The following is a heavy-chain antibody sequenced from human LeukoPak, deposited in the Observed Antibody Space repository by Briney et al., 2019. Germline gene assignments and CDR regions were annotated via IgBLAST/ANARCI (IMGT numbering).Heavy chain of an antibody. CDR1: GFTFSSYG. Sequence: PGRSLRLSCAASGFTFSSYGMHWVRQAPGKGLEWVAVIWYDGSNKYYADSVKGRFTISRDNSKNTLYLQMSSLRAEDTAVYYCARDHYYDSSGYYTSLGYWGQGTLVTVSS. J-gene: IGHJ4*02. CDR2: IWYDGSNK. D-gene: IGHD3-22*01. CDR3: ARDHYYDSSGYYTSLGY. V-gene: IGHV3-33*01.